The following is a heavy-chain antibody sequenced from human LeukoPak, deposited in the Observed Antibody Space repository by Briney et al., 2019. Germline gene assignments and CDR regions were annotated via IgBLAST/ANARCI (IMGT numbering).Heavy chain of an antibody. CDR3: ARGNGHGFDM. CDR2: INSDGSKT. D-gene: IGHD2-8*01. V-gene: IGHV3-74*01. Sequence: GGSLRLSCAASGFFFNTYWMHWVRQAPGKGLVWVSRINSDGSKTSHADSVKGRFTISRDNAKNTLYLQLNSLKDEDTAVYYCARGNGHGFDMWGQGTMVTVSS. J-gene: IGHJ3*02. CDR1: GFFFNTYW.